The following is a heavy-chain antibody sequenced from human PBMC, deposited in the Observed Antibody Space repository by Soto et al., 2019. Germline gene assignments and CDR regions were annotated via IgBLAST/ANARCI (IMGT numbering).Heavy chain of an antibody. D-gene: IGHD5-12*01. CDR1: GGSFSGYY. Sequence: QEQLQQWGAGLLKPSETLSLTCAVYGGSFSGYYWPWIRQPPGKGLEWIGEINHSGNTNYNPSLKSRVTIAVDTSKNEFSLKLRSLTAADTAMFYWARGTEGYNRFDWWGQGTLVTVSS. CDR3: ARGTEGYNRFDW. J-gene: IGHJ4*02. V-gene: IGHV4-34*01. CDR2: INHSGNT.